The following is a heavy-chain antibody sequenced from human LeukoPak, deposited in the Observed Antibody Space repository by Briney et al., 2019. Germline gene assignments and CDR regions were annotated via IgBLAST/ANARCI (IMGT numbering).Heavy chain of an antibody. J-gene: IGHJ4*02. CDR3: ARVPYSSSWYVFDY. V-gene: IGHV3-48*04. CDR1: GFTFSSYS. CDR2: ISSSGSTI. D-gene: IGHD6-13*01. Sequence: GGSLRLSCAASGFTFSSYSMNWVRQAPGKGLEWVSYISSSGSTIYYAGSVKGRFTISRDNAKNSLYLQMNSLRAEDTAVYYCARVPYSSSWYVFDYWGQGTLVTVSS.